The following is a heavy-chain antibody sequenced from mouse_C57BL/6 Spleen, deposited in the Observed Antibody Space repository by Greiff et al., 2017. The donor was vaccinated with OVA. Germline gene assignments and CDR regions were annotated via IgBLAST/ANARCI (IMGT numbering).Heavy chain of an antibody. CDR2: ISNGGGST. CDR3: ARQGLAHYYAMDY. CDR1: GFTFSDYY. V-gene: IGHV5-12*01. J-gene: IGHJ4*01. Sequence: EVQVVESGGGLVQPGGSLKLSCAASGFTFSDYYMYWVRQTPEKRLEWVAYISNGGGSTYYPDTVKGRFTISRDNAKNTLYLQMSRLKSEDTAMYYCARQGLAHYYAMDYWGQGTSVTVSS. D-gene: IGHD3-3*01.